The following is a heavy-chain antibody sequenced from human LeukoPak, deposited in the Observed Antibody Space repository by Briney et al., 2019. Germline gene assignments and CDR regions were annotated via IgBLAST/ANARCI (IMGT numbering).Heavy chain of an antibody. V-gene: IGHV4-39*01. J-gene: IGHJ4*02. CDR1: GGSISSSSYC. CDR3: ARNHYYDSSGHEVY. D-gene: IGHD3-22*01. Sequence: PSETLSLTCTVSGGSISSSSYCWGWIRQPPGKGLEWIGSIYYSGSTYYNPSLKSRVTISVDTSKNQFSLKLSSVTAADTAVYYCARNHYYDSSGHEVYWGQGTLVTVSS. CDR2: IYYSGST.